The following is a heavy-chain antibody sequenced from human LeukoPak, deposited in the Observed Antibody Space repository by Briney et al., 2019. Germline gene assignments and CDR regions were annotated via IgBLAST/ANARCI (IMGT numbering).Heavy chain of an antibody. J-gene: IGHJ4*02. CDR1: GGAISRGGYY. V-gene: IGHV4-31*03. CDR2: IYYSGST. Sequence: SETLSLTCTVSGGAISRGGYYGSWIRQHPGKGLEWSEYIYYSGSTYYNPSLKSRVTISVDTSKHQFSLNLSSVTAADTAVYYCARGLNIPAAGTVFFYWGQGTLVTVSS. D-gene: IGHD6-13*01. CDR3: ARGLNIPAAGTVFFY.